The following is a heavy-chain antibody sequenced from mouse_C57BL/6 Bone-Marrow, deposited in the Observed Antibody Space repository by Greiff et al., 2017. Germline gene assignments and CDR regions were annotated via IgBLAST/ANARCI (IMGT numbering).Heavy chain of an antibody. CDR1: GYTFTSYG. J-gene: IGHJ3*01. V-gene: IGHV1-81*01. D-gene: IGHD1-1*01. Sequence: VQLQQSGAELARPGASVKLSCKASGYTFTSYGISWVKQRTGQGLEWIGESYPRSGNTYYNEKFKGKATLTADKSSRPAYMELRSLTSEDSAVYFCARFTTVVEVRFAYWGQGTLVTVSA. CDR3: ARFTTVVEVRFAY. CDR2: SYPRSGNT.